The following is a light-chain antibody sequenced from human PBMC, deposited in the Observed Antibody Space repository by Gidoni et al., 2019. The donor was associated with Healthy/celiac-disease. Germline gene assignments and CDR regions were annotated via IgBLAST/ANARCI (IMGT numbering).Light chain of an antibody. CDR1: PRVSSSY. CDR2: GAS. Sequence: VLTQSPGTLSLSPGERATLSCRASPRVSSSYLVWYHQKPGQAPRLLIYGASSRATGIPDRFSGSGSGTDFTLTISRLEPEDFAVYYCQQYGSSPPYTCGQGTKLEIK. CDR3: QQYGSSPPYT. V-gene: IGKV3-20*01. J-gene: IGKJ2*01.